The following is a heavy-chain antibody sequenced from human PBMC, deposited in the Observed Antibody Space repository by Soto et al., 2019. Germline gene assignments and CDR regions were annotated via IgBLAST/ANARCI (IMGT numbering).Heavy chain of an antibody. CDR1: GFTFSSYS. Sequence: EVQVVESGGGLVQPGGSLRLSCAASGFTFSSYSMNWVRQAPGKGREWVSYSNGDESNIIYADSVKGRFTISRDKAKNSLYLQMSSLRGEDTAVYYCARDHTWAFDYWGQGILVSVSS. CDR3: ARDHTWAFDY. D-gene: IGHD7-27*01. V-gene: IGHV3-48*01. J-gene: IGHJ4*02. CDR2: SNGDESNI.